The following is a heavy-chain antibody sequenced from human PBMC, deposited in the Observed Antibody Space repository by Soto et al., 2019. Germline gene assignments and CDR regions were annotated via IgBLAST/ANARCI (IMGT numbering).Heavy chain of an antibody. D-gene: IGHD1-1*01. CDR1: VYAFPTYG. CDR2: ISAHNGNT. Sequence: QVHLVQSGAEVKKPGASVKVSCKGSVYAFPTYGITWVRQAPGQGLEWMGWISAHNGNTNYAQKLQGRVSVTRDTSTSTAYMELRSRRSDDTVVYYCERGRYGDYWGQGALVTVSS. V-gene: IGHV1-18*01. CDR3: ERGRYGDY. J-gene: IGHJ4*02.